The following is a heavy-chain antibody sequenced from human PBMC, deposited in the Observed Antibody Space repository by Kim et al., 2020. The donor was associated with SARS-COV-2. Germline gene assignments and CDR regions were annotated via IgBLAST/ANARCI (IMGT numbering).Heavy chain of an antibody. D-gene: IGHD3-22*01. CDR3: ARGYDSSGYRVDY. Sequence: SETLSLTCTVSGGSISSGDYYWNWIRQPPGKGLEWIGYIYYSGSTYYNPSLKSRVTISIDTSKIQFSLKLSSVTAADTAVYYCARGYDSSGYRVDYWGQGTLVTVSS. CDR1: GGSISSGDYY. V-gene: IGHV4-30-4*01. J-gene: IGHJ4*02. CDR2: IYYSGST.